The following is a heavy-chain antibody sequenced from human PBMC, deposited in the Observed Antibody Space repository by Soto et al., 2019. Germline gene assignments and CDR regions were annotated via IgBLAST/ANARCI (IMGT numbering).Heavy chain of an antibody. J-gene: IGHJ3*02. D-gene: IGHD3-10*01. CDR2: IYHSGST. V-gene: IGHV4-30-2*01. CDR1: GGSISSGGYS. CDR3: ARAHGSGWGAFDI. Sequence: QLQLQESGSGLVKPSQTLSLTCAVSGGSISSGGYSWSWIRQPPGKGLEWIGYIYHSGSTYYNPYLKGRVTISVDRSKNQFSVKLSSVSAADTAVYYCARAHGSGWGAFDIWGQGTMVTVSS.